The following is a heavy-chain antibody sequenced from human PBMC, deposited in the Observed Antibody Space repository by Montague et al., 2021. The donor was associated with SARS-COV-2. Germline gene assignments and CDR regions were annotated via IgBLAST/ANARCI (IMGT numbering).Heavy chain of an antibody. CDR1: GFTFRSYW. D-gene: IGHD1-26*01. CDR3: ARDSRIVGATGGMDV. J-gene: IGHJ6*02. V-gene: IGHV3-7*03. Sequence: SLRLSCAASGFTFRSYWMSWVRQTPGKGLEWVATIKPDGGDKHXXXSXXXRFTISRDNAKNSLNLQLDSLRAEDTALSYCARDSRIVGATGGMDVWGQGTTVIVSS. CDR2: IKPDGGDK.